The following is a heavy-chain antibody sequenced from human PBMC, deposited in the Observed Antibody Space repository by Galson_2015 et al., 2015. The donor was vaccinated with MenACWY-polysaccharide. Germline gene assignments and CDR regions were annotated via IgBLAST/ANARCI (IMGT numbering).Heavy chain of an antibody. J-gene: IGHJ3*02. CDR2: LRYDGSNK. Sequence: SLRLSCAASGFTFSSYAMHWVRQAPGEGLEWVAFLRYDGSNKDYADSVKGRFTISRDNSKNTVYLQMSSLRAEDTAVYYCARGTTTVDAFDIWG. CDR3: ARGTTTVDAFDI. D-gene: IGHD4-17*01. V-gene: IGHV3-30*02. CDR1: GFTFSSYA.